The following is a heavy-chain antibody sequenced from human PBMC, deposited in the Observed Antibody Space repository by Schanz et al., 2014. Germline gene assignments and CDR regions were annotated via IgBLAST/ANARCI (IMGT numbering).Heavy chain of an antibody. Sequence: QVQLVESGGGVVQPGRSRRLSCAASGFSFSTYAMHWVRQAPGKGLRCVAVISGNGGEKYYADSVKGRFTISRDNGKKSLYLQINSVRAEDTAVYFCARDYESALSSPRHDAFDVWGQGTVVTVSS. J-gene: IGHJ3*01. CDR3: ARDYESALSSPRHDAFDV. CDR2: ISGNGGEK. V-gene: IGHV3-30*04. D-gene: IGHD3-22*01. CDR1: GFSFSTYA.